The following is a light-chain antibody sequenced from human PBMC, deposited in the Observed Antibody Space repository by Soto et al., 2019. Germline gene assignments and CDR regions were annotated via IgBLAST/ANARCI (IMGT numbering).Light chain of an antibody. Sequence: QSALTQPPSASGSPGQSVAISCTGTSSDVGGYNYVSWYQQHPGKAPKLMIYEVSKRPSGVPDRFSGSKSGNTSSLTVSGLHAEDEADYYCSAHAGSSNLVFGGGTKLTVL. J-gene: IGLJ2*01. CDR1: SSDVGGYNY. V-gene: IGLV2-8*01. CDR2: EVS. CDR3: SAHAGSSNLV.